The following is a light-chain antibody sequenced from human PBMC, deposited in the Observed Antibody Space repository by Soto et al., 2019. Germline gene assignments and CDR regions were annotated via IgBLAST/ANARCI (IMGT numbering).Light chain of an antibody. V-gene: IGKV3-20*01. CDR3: QQYSSLPHT. CDR1: QSVTSSY. Sequence: ENVLTQSPGTLSLSPGERATLSCRATQSVTSSYFAWYQQKPGQAPRLLIYGVSSRATGIPDRFSGSGSGTDFTLTISRLEPEDFVVYYCQQYSSLPHTFGQGTKLEVK. CDR2: GVS. J-gene: IGKJ2*01.